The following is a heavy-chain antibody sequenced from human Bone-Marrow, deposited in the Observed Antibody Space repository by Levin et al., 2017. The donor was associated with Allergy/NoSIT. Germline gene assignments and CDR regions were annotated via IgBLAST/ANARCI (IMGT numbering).Heavy chain of an antibody. J-gene: IGHJ3*02. D-gene: IGHD1-1*01. CDR3: ARVGDNYDAFDI. V-gene: IGHV4-31*11. CDR2: IYYSGTT. CDR1: GASVSGGGHY. Sequence: SETLSLTCAVSGASVSGGGHYWTWIRQHPGKGLEWIGLIYYSGTTSLNPSLKGRVSLSVDTSQNQISLKLRSVTGADTAVYYCARVGDNYDAFDIWGQGTPVSVSS.